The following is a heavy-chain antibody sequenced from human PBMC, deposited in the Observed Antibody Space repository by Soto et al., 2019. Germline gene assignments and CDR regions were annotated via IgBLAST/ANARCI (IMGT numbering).Heavy chain of an antibody. CDR1: GFTFRNHD. CDR3: AREHCGVIIKDS. Sequence: QVHLVESGGGVVQPGRSLRLSCAASGFTFRNHDMHWVRQAPGKGLEWVAFIWYDGTSKYYADSVKGRFTISRDNSRNTLYREMNSLRSEDTAIYYCAREHCGVIIKDSWGQGTLVTVSS. J-gene: IGHJ4*02. CDR2: IWYDGTSK. V-gene: IGHV3-33*01. D-gene: IGHD2-21*01.